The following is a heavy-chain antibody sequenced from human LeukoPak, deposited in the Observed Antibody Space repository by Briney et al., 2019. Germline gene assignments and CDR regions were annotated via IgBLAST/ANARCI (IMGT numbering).Heavy chain of an antibody. V-gene: IGHV3-23*01. D-gene: IGHD6-19*01. J-gene: IGHJ4*02. CDR2: VNCSGTSP. CDR3: EKGPGGSGSSSPYFDS. CDR1: GFTFSNYA. Sequence: GGSLRLSCAASGFTFSNYAMSWVRQTPGKGLEWVSGVNCSGTSPYYADSVKGRFTIPRDNSKNTLYLQMDSLRVEDTAVYYCEKGPGGSGSSSPYFDSWGQGTLVTVSS.